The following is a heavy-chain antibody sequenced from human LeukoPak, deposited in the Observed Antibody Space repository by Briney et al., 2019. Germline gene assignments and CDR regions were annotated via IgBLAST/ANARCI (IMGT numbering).Heavy chain of an antibody. J-gene: IGHJ6*02. CDR1: GFTFSSYG. V-gene: IGHV3-30*18. CDR3: AKDLKYGDYRTIPIYYGMDV. Sequence: GRSLRLSCAASGFTFSSYGMHWVRQAPGKGLEWVAVISYDGSSKYYADSVKGRFTISRDNSKNTLYLQMNSLRAEDTAVYYCAKDLKYGDYRTIPIYYGMDVWGQGTTVTVSS. CDR2: ISYDGSSK. D-gene: IGHD4-17*01.